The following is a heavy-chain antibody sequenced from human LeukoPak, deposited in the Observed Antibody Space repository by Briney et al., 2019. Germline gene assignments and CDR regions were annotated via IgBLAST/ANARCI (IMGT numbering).Heavy chain of an antibody. Sequence: PSETLSLTCAVYGGSFSGYYWSWIRQPPGKGLEWIGEINHSGSTNYNPSLKSRVTISVDTSKNQFSLKLSSVTAADTSVYYCSRASRGSGTTGLRYFDYWGQGTLVTVSS. D-gene: IGHD1-1*01. CDR2: INHSGST. CDR3: SRASRGSGTTGLRYFDY. J-gene: IGHJ4*01. CDR1: GGSFSGYY. V-gene: IGHV4-34*01.